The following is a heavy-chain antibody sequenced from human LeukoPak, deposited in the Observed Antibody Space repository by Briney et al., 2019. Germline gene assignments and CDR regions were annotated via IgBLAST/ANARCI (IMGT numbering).Heavy chain of an antibody. CDR1: GVSISNHY. CDR2: IYYTGNT. J-gene: IGHJ4*02. CDR3: VRHSRVVAFDY. D-gene: IGHD2-15*01. V-gene: IGHV4-59*08. Sequence: NPSETLSLTCTVSGVSISNHYSSWIRQPPGKGLEWIGYIYYTGNTNYNPSLKSRVTISEDISKNQVSLRLSSVTAADTAVYYCVRHSRVVAFDYWGQGNLVTVSS.